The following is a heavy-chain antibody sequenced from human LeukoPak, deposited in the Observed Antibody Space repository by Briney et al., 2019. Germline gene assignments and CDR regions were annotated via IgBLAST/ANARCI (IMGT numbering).Heavy chain of an antibody. CDR2: IKFDGNVI. CDR3: ARGIAPEESVAIDY. Sequence: GGSLRLSCAASGFTFSAYWMYWVRQAPGQGRDYGSRIKFDGNVITYADSVEGRFPIARDNARNILSLQVSSLRAEDTAVYYCARGIAPEESVAIDYWGQGALVTVSS. J-gene: IGHJ4*02. V-gene: IGHV3-74*03. CDR1: GFTFSAYW. D-gene: IGHD2-15*01.